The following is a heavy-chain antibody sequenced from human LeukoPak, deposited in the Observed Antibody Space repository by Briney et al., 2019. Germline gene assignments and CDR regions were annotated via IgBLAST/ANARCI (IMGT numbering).Heavy chain of an antibody. Sequence: ASVKVSCTASGYTFTSYYMHWVRQAPGQGLEWMGIINPSSGSTSNAQKFQGRVTMTRDTSTSTVYMELSSLRSEDTAVYYCARAPYCTNGVCYPGPFDYWGQGTLVTVSS. CDR2: INPSSGST. D-gene: IGHD2-8*01. CDR1: GYTFTSYY. V-gene: IGHV1-46*01. CDR3: ARAPYCTNGVCYPGPFDY. J-gene: IGHJ4*02.